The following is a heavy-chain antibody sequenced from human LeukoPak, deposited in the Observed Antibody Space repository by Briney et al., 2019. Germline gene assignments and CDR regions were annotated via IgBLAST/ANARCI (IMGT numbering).Heavy chain of an antibody. Sequence: GGSLRLSCEASGFTFSACAMTWVRQAPGKGLEWVSSIGSDNKPHYSESVKGRFTISRDNSKNTLYLQMNSLRAEDTAVYYCANAGYSSSWYGGFDIWGQGTMVTVSS. CDR1: GFTFSACA. V-gene: IGHV3-23*05. J-gene: IGHJ3*02. D-gene: IGHD6-13*01. CDR3: ANAGYSSSWYGGFDI. CDR2: IGSDNKP.